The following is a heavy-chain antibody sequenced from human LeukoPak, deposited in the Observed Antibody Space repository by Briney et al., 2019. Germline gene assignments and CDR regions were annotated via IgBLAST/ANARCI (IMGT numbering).Heavy chain of an antibody. CDR3: ARGHSPVTTKVSYFQH. Sequence: PSETLSLTCDVYGGSFSGYYWSWIRQPPGQGLERIGDINHSGSTNYSPSLKSRVTILVDTSKNQFSLKLSSVTAADTAVYYCARGHSPVTTKVSYFQHWGQGTLVTVSP. CDR2: INHSGST. D-gene: IGHD4-17*01. V-gene: IGHV4-34*01. CDR1: GGSFSGYY. J-gene: IGHJ1*01.